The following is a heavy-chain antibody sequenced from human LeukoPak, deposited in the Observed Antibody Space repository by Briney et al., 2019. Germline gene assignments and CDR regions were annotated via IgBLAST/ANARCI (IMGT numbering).Heavy chain of an antibody. D-gene: IGHD5-18*01. V-gene: IGHV3-48*01. CDR3: AKSTNLLWLVRGGYFDY. CDR1: GFTFSSYS. CDR2: ISSSSSTI. Sequence: GGSLRLSCAASGFTFSSYSMNWVRQAPGKGLEWVSYISSSSSTIYYADSVKGRFTISRDNAKNSLYLQMNSLRADDTAVYYCAKSTNLLWLVRGGYFDYWGQGTLVTVSS. J-gene: IGHJ4*02.